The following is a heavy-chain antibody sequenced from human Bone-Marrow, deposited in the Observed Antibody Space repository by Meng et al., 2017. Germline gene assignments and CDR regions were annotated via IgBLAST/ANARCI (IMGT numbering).Heavy chain of an antibody. V-gene: IGHV1-8*01. J-gene: IGHJ4*02. CDR1: GYTFTSYD. CDR2: MNPNSGNT. D-gene: IGHD2-15*01. Sequence: ASVKVSCKASGYTFTSYDINWVRQATGQGLEWMGWMNPNSGNTGYAQKFQGRVTMTRNTSISTAYTELSSLRSEDTAVYYCARRFGSGPFLGFDYWGQGTLVTVSS. CDR3: ARRFGSGPFLGFDY.